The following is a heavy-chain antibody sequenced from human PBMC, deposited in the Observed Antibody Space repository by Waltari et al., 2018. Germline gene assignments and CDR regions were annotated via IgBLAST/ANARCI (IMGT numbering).Heavy chain of an antibody. Sequence: QVQLVESGGGVVQPGRSLRLSCAASGFTFSSYGMHWVRQAPGKGLEWVAVISYEGSNKYYADSVKGRFTISRDNSKNTLYLQMNSLRAEDTAVYYCAKRIGVMTTVVTLHIWGQGTMVTVSS. CDR1: GFTFSSYG. V-gene: IGHV3-30*18. CDR2: ISYEGSNK. D-gene: IGHD4-17*01. J-gene: IGHJ3*02. CDR3: AKRIGVMTTVVTLHI.